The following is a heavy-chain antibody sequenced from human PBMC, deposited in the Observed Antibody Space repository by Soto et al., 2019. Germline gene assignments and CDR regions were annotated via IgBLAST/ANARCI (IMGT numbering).Heavy chain of an antibody. V-gene: IGHV1-3*01. D-gene: IGHD3-3*01. CDR2: INAGNGNT. CDR3: ARGTIFGVVIPGYGMDV. Sequence: ASVKVSCKASGYTFTSYAMHWVRQAPGQRLEWMGWINAGNGNTKYSQKFQGRVTITRDTSASTAYMELSSLRSEDTAVYYCARGTIFGVVIPGYGMDVWGQGTTVTVSS. CDR1: GYTFTSYA. J-gene: IGHJ6*02.